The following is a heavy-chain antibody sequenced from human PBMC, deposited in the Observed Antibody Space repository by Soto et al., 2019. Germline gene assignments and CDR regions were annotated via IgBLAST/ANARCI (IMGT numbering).Heavy chain of an antibody. J-gene: IGHJ5*02. CDR2: FYYTGNA. CDR3: ARGERVRGGSNWFDP. Sequence: QVQLQESGPGLVKPSETLSLTCTVSGGSISTYYWSWIRQPPGKGLEWIGYFYYTGNANYNPSLKSRVTISIDTSKNQFSLKLTSVTAADTAVYYCARGERVRGGSNWFDPWGQGTLVTVSS. V-gene: IGHV4-59*01. CDR1: GGSISTYY. D-gene: IGHD3-10*01.